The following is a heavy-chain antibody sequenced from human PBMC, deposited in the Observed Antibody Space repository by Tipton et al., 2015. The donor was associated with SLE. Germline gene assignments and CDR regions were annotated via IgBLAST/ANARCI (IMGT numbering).Heavy chain of an antibody. CDR3: ARACNSGYDFDY. J-gene: IGHJ4*02. V-gene: IGHV4-61*02. CDR2: IYTSGGT. CDR1: GGSISSGSYY. Sequence: LRLSCTVSGGSISSGSYYWSWIRQPAGKGLEWIGRIYTSGGTNYNPSLKSRVTISVDTSKNQFSLKLSSVTAADTAVYYCARACNSGYDFDYWGQGTLVTVSS. D-gene: IGHD5-12*01.